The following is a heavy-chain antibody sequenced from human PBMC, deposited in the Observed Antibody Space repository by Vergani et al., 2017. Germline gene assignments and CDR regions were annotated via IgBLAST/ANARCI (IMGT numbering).Heavy chain of an antibody. J-gene: IGHJ4*02. CDR2: INHTVST. CDR1: AGSFSGYY. CDR3: ARGITAYPS. Sequence: QVQLQQWGAGLLKPSETLSLTCAVYAGSFSGYYCSWIRQPPGKGLEWIVEINHTVSTNYNPSLKSRVTISVDTSKNQFSLKLSSVTAADTAVYYWARGITAYPSWGQGTLVTVSS. V-gene: IGHV4-34*01.